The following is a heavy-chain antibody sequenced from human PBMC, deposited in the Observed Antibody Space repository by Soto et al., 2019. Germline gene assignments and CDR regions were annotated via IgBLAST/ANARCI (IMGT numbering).Heavy chain of an antibody. Sequence: QVQLVQSGAEVKKPGASVKVSCKASGYTFTSYDINWVRQATGQGLEWMGWMNPNSGNTGYAQKFQGRVTMTRNTSLSTAYLELSSLRSEDTAVYHCTRGQEYDILAGPIGDYWGEGTLVTVSS. D-gene: IGHD3-9*01. CDR2: MNPNSGNT. CDR3: TRGQEYDILAGPIGDY. J-gene: IGHJ4*02. CDR1: GYTFTSYD. V-gene: IGHV1-8*01.